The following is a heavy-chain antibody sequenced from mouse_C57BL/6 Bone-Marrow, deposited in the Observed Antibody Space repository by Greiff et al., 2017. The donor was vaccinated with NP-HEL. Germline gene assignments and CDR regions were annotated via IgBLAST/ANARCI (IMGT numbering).Heavy chain of an antibody. J-gene: IGHJ4*01. V-gene: IGHV1-9*01. Sequence: VQLQQSGAELMKPGASVKLSCKATGYTFTGYWIEWAKQRPGHGLEWIGEILPGSGSTNYNEKFKGKATFTADTSSNTAYMQLSSLTTEDSAIYYCARWGFYYYGSSFSMDYWGQGTSVTVSS. CDR3: ARWGFYYYGSSFSMDY. D-gene: IGHD1-1*01. CDR2: ILPGSGST. CDR1: GYTFTGYW.